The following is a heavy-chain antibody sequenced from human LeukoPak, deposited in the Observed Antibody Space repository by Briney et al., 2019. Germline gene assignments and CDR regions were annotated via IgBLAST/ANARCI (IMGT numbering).Heavy chain of an antibody. D-gene: IGHD5-18*01. CDR3: AKDNTKWNTAMATGWFDP. V-gene: IGHV3-23*01. CDR2: ISGSGGST. J-gene: IGHJ5*02. CDR1: GFTFSSYA. Sequence: PGGSLRLSCAASGFTFSSYAMSWVRQAPGKGLEWVSAISGSGGSTYYADSVKGRFTISRDNSKNTLYLQMNSLRAEDTAVYYCAKDNTKWNTAMATGWFDPWGQGTLVTVSS.